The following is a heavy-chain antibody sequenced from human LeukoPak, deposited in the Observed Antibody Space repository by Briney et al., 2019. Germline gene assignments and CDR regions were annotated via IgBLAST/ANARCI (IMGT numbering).Heavy chain of an antibody. V-gene: IGHV3-21*01. D-gene: IGHD1-26*01. Sequence: GGSLRLSCAASGFTFSSYSMNWVRQAPGKGLEWVSSISSSSSYIYYADSVKGRSTISRDNAKNSLYLQMNSLRAEDTAVYYCARVYPRDSGSWGYWGQGTLVTVSS. CDR3: ARVYPRDSGSWGY. CDR2: ISSSSSYI. CDR1: GFTFSSYS. J-gene: IGHJ4*02.